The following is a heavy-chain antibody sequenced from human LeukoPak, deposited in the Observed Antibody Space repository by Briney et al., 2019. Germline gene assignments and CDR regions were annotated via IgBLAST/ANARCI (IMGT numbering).Heavy chain of an antibody. D-gene: IGHD2-2*01. V-gene: IGHV4-39*01. CDR3: ARNSPAGPYWFDP. CDR2: IYYSGST. CDR1: GGSISSSNYY. J-gene: IGHJ5*02. Sequence: PSETLSLTCTVSGGSISSSNYYWAWIRQPPGKGLEWIGNIYYSGSTYYNPSLKSRVTISVDTSKNEFSLKVSSVTAADTAVYYCARNSPAGPYWFDPWSQGTLVTVSS.